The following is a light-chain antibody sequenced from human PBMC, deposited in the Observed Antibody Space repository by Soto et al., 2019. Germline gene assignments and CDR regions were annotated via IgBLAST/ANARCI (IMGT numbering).Light chain of an antibody. CDR1: SSDVGGYTY. CDR3: SSYTSSSTLYV. J-gene: IGLJ1*01. Sequence: QSALTQPASVSGSPRQSITISCTGASSDVGGYTYVSWYQQHPGKAPKLMIYEVNIRPSGVSNRFSGSKSGNTASLTISGLQAEDEADYYCSSYTSSSTLYVFGTGTKVTVL. V-gene: IGLV2-14*01. CDR2: EVN.